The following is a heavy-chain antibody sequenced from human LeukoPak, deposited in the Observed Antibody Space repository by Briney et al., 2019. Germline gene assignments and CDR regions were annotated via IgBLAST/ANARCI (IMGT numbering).Heavy chain of an antibody. D-gene: IGHD6-6*01. J-gene: IGHJ4*02. Sequence: GGSLRLSCAASGFTFSSYGMHWVRQAPGKGLEWVAVISYDGSNKYYADSVKGRFTICRDNAKNSLYLQMNSLRAEDTAVYYCAGDSSSAYLCDYWGQGTLVTVSS. CDR1: GFTFSSYG. V-gene: IGHV3-30*03. CDR2: ISYDGSNK. CDR3: AGDSSSAYLCDY.